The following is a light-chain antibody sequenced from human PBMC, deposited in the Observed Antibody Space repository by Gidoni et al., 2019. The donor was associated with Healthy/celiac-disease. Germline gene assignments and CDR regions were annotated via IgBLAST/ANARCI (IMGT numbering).Light chain of an antibody. CDR3: QQLNSF. J-gene: IGKJ3*01. V-gene: IGKV1-9*01. Sequence: DPVSITCRASQGISSYLAWYQQKPGKAPKLLIYAASTLQSGVPSRFSGSGSGTEFTLTISSLQPEDFATYYCQQLNSFFGPGTKVDIK. CDR1: QGISSY. CDR2: AAS.